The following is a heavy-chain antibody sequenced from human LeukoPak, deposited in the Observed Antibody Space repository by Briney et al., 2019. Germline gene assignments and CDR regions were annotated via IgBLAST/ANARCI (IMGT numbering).Heavy chain of an antibody. CDR2: IKSKTDGGTT. Sequence: GGSLRLSCAASGFTVRSNYMSWVRQAPGKGLEWVGRIKSKTDGGTTDYAVRVKGRFTISRDDSKNTLFLLMNSLKSDDTAVYYCTTTVWDGDFWGQGTLVTVSS. J-gene: IGHJ4*02. CDR3: TTTVWDGDF. D-gene: IGHD1-26*01. CDR1: GFTVRSNY. V-gene: IGHV3-15*01.